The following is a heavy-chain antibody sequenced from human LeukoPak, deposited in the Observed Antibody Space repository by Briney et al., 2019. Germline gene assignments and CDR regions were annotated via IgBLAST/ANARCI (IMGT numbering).Heavy chain of an antibody. CDR2: ISGSGGTT. Sequence: PGGSLRLSCAASGFTFSSYAMSWVRQAPGKGLEWVSAISGSGGTTYYSDSVKGRFTISRDNSKNTLYLQMNSLRAEDTAVYYCARGVHYSSSWYYFDYWGQGTLVTVSS. V-gene: IGHV3-23*01. D-gene: IGHD6-13*01. CDR1: GFTFSSYA. CDR3: ARGVHYSSSWYYFDY. J-gene: IGHJ4*02.